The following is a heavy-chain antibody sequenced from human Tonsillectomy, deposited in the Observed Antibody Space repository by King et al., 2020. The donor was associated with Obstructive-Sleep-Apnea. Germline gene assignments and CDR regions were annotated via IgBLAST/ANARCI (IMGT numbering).Heavy chain of an antibody. J-gene: IGHJ6*02. Sequence: VQLVESGGGVVQPGRSLRLSCAASGFTFSSYAMHWVRQAPGKGLEWVAVISYDGSKKYYADSVKGRFTISRDNSKNTLYLQMNSLRAEDTAVYYCARAPHYDILTGYYIESRMDVWGQGTTVTVSS. CDR3: ARAPHYDILTGYYIESRMDV. V-gene: IGHV3-30-3*01. D-gene: IGHD3-9*01. CDR2: ISYDGSKK. CDR1: GFTFSSYA.